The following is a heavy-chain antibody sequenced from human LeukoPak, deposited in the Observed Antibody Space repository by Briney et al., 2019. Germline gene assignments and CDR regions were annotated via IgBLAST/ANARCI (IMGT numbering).Heavy chain of an antibody. D-gene: IGHD3-3*01. V-gene: IGHV4-39*01. CDR3: ATFGMVMFDAFDI. J-gene: IGHJ3*02. CDR2: IYYSGST. CDR1: GGSITSHF. Sequence: SETLSLTCTVSGGSITSHFWGWIRQPPGKGLEWIGSIYYSGSTYYNPSLKSRVTISVDTSKTQFSLKLSSVTAADTAVYYCATFGMVMFDAFDIWGQGTMVTVSS.